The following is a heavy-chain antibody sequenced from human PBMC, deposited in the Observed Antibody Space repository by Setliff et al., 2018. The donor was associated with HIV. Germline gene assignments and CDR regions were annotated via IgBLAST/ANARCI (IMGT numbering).Heavy chain of an antibody. V-gene: IGHV1-69*06. J-gene: IGHJ6*03. D-gene: IGHD3-22*01. Sequence: SVKVSCKASGGTFTNYAFSWVRQAPGQGLEWMGRIIPFFGTADYAQKFQGRVTITADISTTTVYIELSSLRSEDTAVYYCARGPYYDTSGYYENFYFYYMDVWGKGTTVTVSS. CDR1: GGTFTNYA. CDR2: IIPFFGTA. CDR3: ARGPYYDTSGYYENFYFYYMDV.